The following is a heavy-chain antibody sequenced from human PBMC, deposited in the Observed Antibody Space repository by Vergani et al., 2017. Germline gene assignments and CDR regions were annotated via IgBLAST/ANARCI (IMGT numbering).Heavy chain of an antibody. CDR3: ARGLWDCTHIRCSPPSY. CDR1: GLTLNTYG. D-gene: IGHD2-8*01. Sequence: QVQILQSGGGVVQPGGSLRLSCTLSGLTLNTYGIHWVRQAPGKGLEWVSFIRYDGSSEYYGDSVKGRFTISRDKSQNTVNLQMNSLRTEDTAMYFCARGLWDCTHIRCSPPSYWGQGTQVTVSS. J-gene: IGHJ4*02. V-gene: IGHV3-30*02. CDR2: IRYDGSSE.